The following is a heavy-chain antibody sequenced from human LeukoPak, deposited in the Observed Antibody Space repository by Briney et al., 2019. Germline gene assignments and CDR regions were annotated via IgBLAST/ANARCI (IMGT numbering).Heavy chain of an antibody. CDR1: GYTFTSYY. V-gene: IGHV1-46*01. J-gene: IGHJ3*02. CDR2: INPSGGST. D-gene: IGHD2-2*01. CDR3: ARMRVVPAHAFDI. Sequence: ASVKVSCKASGYTFTSYYMHWVRQAPGQGLEWVGIINPSGGSTSYAQKFQGRVTMTRDMSTSTVYMELSSLRSEDTAVYYCARMRVVPAHAFDIWGQGTMVTVSS.